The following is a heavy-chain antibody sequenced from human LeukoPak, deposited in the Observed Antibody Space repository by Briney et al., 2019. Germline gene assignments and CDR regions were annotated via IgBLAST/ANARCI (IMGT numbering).Heavy chain of an antibody. V-gene: IGHV1-2*02. J-gene: IGHJ5*02. CDR3: ARGGYVIVRDWFDP. CDR2: INPNSGDT. D-gene: IGHD2/OR15-2a*01. Sequence: ASVKVSCKASGGTFSSYAISWVRQAPGQGLEWMGCINPNSGDTKYAQKFQGRVTMTRDTSMNTAYMELSRLRSDDTALYYCARGGYVIVRDWFDPWGQGTLVTVSS. CDR1: GGTFSSYA.